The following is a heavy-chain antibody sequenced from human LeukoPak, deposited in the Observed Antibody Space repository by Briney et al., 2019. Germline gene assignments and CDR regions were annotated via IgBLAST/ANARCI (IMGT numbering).Heavy chain of an antibody. Sequence: GGSLRLSCAASGFTFITYAMTWVRQAPGKGLDWVSTISAGGAGTCYADSVKGRFTITRDNSKNTLYLQMNSLRAEDTALYYCVKGYSSGWTREYYGMDVWGQGTTVTVSS. J-gene: IGHJ6*02. V-gene: IGHV3-23*01. D-gene: IGHD6-19*01. CDR2: ISAGGAGT. CDR3: VKGYSSGWTREYYGMDV. CDR1: GFTFITYA.